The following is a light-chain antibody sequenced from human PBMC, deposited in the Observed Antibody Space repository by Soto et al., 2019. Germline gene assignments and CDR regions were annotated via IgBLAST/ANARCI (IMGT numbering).Light chain of an antibody. CDR3: QQYYSSPLT. J-gene: IGKJ4*01. Sequence: DIVMTQSPDSLAVSLGERATINCKSSQTVSYSSDNRSCLAWYQQKPGQPPKLLVYWASTRESGVPDRFSGSGSGKDFTLTISSLQAEDVAVYYCQQYYSSPLTFGGGTAVEIK. CDR2: WAS. V-gene: IGKV4-1*01. CDR1: QTVSYSSDNRSC.